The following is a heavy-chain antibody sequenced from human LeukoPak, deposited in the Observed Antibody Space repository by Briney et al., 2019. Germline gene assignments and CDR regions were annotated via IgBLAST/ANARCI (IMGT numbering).Heavy chain of an antibody. CDR3: ARVDDYGGNGYFDY. CDR1: GFTFSSYA. V-gene: IGHV3-33*08. J-gene: IGHJ4*02. Sequence: GGSLRLSCAASGFTFSSYAMHWVRQAPGKGLEWVAVIWYDGSNKYYADSVKGRFTISRDNSKNTLYLQMNSLRAEDTAVYYCARVDDYGGNGYFDYWGQGTLVTVSS. D-gene: IGHD4-23*01. CDR2: IWYDGSNK.